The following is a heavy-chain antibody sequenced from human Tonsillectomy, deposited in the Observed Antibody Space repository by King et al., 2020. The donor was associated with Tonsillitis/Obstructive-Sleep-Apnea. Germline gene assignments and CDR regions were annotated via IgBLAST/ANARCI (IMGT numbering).Heavy chain of an antibody. CDR3: AKEQGYCSGGTCYWYYYGMDV. D-gene: IGHD2-15*01. J-gene: IGHJ6*02. CDR2: ISYDGSNK. Sequence: VQLVESGGGVVQPGRSLSLSCAASGFTFSNYGMHWVRQAPGKGLEWVAVISYDGSNKYYADSVKGRFTISRDNSKNTLYLQMNSLRAEDTAVYYCAKEQGYCSGGTCYWYYYGMDVWGQGTTVTVSS. CDR1: GFTFSNYG. V-gene: IGHV3-30*18.